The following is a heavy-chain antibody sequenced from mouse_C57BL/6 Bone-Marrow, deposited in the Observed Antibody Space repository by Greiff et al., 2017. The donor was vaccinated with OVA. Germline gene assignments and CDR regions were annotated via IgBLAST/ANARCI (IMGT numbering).Heavy chain of an antibody. V-gene: IGHV1-69*01. CDR2: IDPSDSYT. CDR1: GYTFTSYW. CDR3: ARGRYYYGSSSYAMDY. Sequence: QVQLQQPGAELVMPGASVKLSCKASGYTFTSYWMHWVKQRPGPGLEWIGEIDPSDSYTNYNQKFKGKSTLTVDKSSSTAYMQLSSLTSEDSAVYYCARGRYYYGSSSYAMDYWGQGTSVTVSS. D-gene: IGHD1-1*01. J-gene: IGHJ4*01.